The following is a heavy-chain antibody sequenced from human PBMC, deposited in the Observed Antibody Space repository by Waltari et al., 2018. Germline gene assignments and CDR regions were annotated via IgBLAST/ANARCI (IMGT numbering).Heavy chain of an antibody. V-gene: IGHV1-69-2*01. J-gene: IGHJ4*02. CDR3: VVGGYCSPSICPWDY. Sequence: EVQVVQSGAEVKKPGATVKISCKASGYTFTDFYIHWLQLAPGKGLEWMGRVNKEDGETMYGMNFRDRITMTADTSTNTAYMELSSLRSADTAVYYCVVGGYCSPSICPWDYWGQGTLVTVSS. D-gene: IGHD2-15*01. CDR1: GYTFTDFY. CDR2: VNKEDGET.